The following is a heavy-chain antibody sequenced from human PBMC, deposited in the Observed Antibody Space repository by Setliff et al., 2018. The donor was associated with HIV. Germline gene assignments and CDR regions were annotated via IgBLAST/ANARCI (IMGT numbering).Heavy chain of an antibody. CDR3: ARCRLNGGFNL. CDR2: INQSGDT. Sequence: SENLSLTCAVYGGSFSGHQWSWIRQPPGEGLEWIGEINQSGDTNYKPSLKSRVTISIDTSKNQFSLKLSSVTAADTAVYYCARCRLNGGFNLWGQGTLVTVS. CDR1: GGSFSGHQ. J-gene: IGHJ5*02. D-gene: IGHD7-27*01. V-gene: IGHV4-34*01.